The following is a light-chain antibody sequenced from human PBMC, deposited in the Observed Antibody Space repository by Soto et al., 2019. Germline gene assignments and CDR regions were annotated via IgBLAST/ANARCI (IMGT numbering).Light chain of an antibody. Sequence: QFALTQPASVSGSPGQSITISCTGTSSDVGGYNYVSWYQQHPGKAPKLMIYEVSNRPSGVSNRFSGSKSGNTASLTISGLKAEDEDDYYCSSYTSSSTVVFGGGTKLTVL. CDR2: EVS. V-gene: IGLV2-14*01. CDR1: SSDVGGYNY. J-gene: IGLJ2*01. CDR3: SSYTSSSTVV.